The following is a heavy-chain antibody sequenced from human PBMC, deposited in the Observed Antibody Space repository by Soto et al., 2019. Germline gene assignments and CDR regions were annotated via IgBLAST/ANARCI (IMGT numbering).Heavy chain of an antibody. D-gene: IGHD2-15*01. CDR1: GFTFSSYA. J-gene: IGHJ4*02. CDR3: ARSDIVVVVAALFDY. V-gene: IGHV3-30-3*01. Sequence: QVQLVESGGGVVQPGRSLRLSCAASGFTFSSYAMHWVRQAPGKGLEWVAVISYDGGNKYYADSVKGRFTISRDNSKNTLYLQMNSLRAEDTAVYYCARSDIVVVVAALFDYWGQGTLVTVSS. CDR2: ISYDGGNK.